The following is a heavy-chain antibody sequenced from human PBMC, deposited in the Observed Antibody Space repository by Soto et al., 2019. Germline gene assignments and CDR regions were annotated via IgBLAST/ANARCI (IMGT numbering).Heavy chain of an antibody. CDR1: GFSFSSNW. CDR2: INPEETTT. CDR3: TRDTFGARDY. Sequence: PGGSLRLSCVASGFSFSSNWMYWFRQAPGKGLVWVSRINPEETTTTYADPVEGRFTISRDNAKSTLYLQMNSLRVEDTAVYYCTRDTFGARDYWGQGTLVTVSS. D-gene: IGHD1-26*01. V-gene: IGHV3-74*01. J-gene: IGHJ4*02.